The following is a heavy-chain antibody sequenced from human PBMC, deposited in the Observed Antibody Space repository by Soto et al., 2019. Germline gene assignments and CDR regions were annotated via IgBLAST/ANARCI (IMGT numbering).Heavy chain of an antibody. CDR1: GFTFSNAW. J-gene: IGHJ6*02. CDR2: IKSKTDGGTT. D-gene: IGHD2-15*01. V-gene: IGHV3-15*07. Sequence: EVQLVESGGGLVKPGGSLRLSCAASGFTFSNAWMNWVRQAPGKGLEWVGRIKSKTDGGTTDYAAPVKGRFTISRDDSKNTLYLQMNSLKTEDTAVYYCTTWCSGGSCYRYYYYGMDVWGQGTTFTVSS. CDR3: TTWCSGGSCYRYYYYGMDV.